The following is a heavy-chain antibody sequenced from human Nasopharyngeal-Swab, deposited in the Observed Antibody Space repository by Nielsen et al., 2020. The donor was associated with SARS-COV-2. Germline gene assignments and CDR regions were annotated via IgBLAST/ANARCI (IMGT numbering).Heavy chain of an antibody. D-gene: IGHD2-15*01. CDR3: AKVGYGGSCYDY. V-gene: IGHV3-53*01. J-gene: IGHJ4*02. CDR1: GFTVSSNY. CDR2: IYSGGST. Sequence: GESLKISCAASGFTVSSNYMSWVRRAPGKGLEWVSVIYSGGSTYYADSVKGRFTISRDNSKNTLYLQMNSLRAEDTAVYYCAKVGYGGSCYDYWGQGTLVTVSS.